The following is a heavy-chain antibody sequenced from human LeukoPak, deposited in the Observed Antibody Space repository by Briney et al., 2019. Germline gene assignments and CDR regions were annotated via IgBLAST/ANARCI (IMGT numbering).Heavy chain of an antibody. J-gene: IGHJ4*02. Sequence: GGSLRLSCAASGFTFSSYGMHWVRQAPGKGLEWVAFIRYDGSNKYYADSVKGRFTISRDNSKNTLYLQMNSLRAEDTAVYYCAREDNGYWGYFDYWGQGTLVTVSS. CDR1: GFTFSSYG. CDR3: AREDNGYWGYFDY. CDR2: IRYDGSNK. D-gene: IGHD5-12*01. V-gene: IGHV3-30*02.